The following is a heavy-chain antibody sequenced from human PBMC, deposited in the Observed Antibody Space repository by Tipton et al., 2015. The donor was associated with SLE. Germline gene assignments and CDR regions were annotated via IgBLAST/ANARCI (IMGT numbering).Heavy chain of an antibody. Sequence: TLSLTCTVSGGSISSHYWSWIRQAPGKGLEWIGYISNSETTNYNPSLKSRVTISVDTSKNQFSLKLRSVTAADTAVYYCAGAGQGYCSGGTCYVLDYWGQGTLVTVSS. CDR1: GGSISSHY. V-gene: IGHV4-59*11. D-gene: IGHD2-15*01. J-gene: IGHJ4*02. CDR3: AGAGQGYCSGGTCYVLDY. CDR2: ISNSETT.